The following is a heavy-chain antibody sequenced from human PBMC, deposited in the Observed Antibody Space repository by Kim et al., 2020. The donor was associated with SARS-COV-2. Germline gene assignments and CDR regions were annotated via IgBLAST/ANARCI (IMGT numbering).Heavy chain of an antibody. CDR3: ARFYGGFDY. V-gene: IGHV3-30*04. Sequence: GGSLRLSCAASGFTFSTYAMHWVRQPPGKGLEWVAFILYDGSNEYYADSVKGRFTISRDNSKNTLYLQMNSLRAEDTAVYYCARFYGGFDYWGQGTLVTVSS. D-gene: IGHD3-16*01. CDR1: GFTFSTYA. J-gene: IGHJ4*02. CDR2: ILYDGSNE.